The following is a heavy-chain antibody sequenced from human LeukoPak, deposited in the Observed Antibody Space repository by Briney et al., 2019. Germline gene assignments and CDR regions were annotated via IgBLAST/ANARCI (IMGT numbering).Heavy chain of an antibody. V-gene: IGHV3-7*01. D-gene: IGHD3-22*01. CDR3: AKSSDSSGYYAPFDY. J-gene: IGHJ4*02. Sequence: GGSLRLSCATSGFTFSSNWMSWVRHVPGRGLDWVANIKPDGSAEYYAASVKGRFTVSRDNAKNSLYLQMNSLRVEATAVYYCAKSSDSSGYYAPFDYWGQGTLVTVSS. CDR1: GFTFSSNW. CDR2: IKPDGSAE.